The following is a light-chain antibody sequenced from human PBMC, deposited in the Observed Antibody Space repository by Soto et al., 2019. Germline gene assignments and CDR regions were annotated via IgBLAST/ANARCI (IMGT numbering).Light chain of an antibody. CDR3: QQYESLPFT. V-gene: IGKV1-33*01. CDR2: DAS. J-gene: IGKJ2*01. CDR1: QGISNC. Sequence: DIQMTQSPSTLSASVGDRVTITCRASQGISNCLNWYQQKPGKAPKLLIFDASNVETGVPSRFSGSGSGTHFTLTIHSLQPDDIATYYCQQYESLPFTFGEGTKLEIK.